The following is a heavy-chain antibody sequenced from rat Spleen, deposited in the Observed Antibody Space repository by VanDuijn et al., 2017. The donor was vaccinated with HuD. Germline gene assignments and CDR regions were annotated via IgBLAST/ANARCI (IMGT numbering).Heavy chain of an antibody. V-gene: IGHV5-19*01. J-gene: IGHJ3*01. CDR1: RFTFTNYG. Sequence: EVQLVESGGGLVQPGRSLKFSCTASRFTFTNYGMHWIRQAPTKGLEWVASISPSGGSTYYRDSVKGRFTISRDNANSTLYLQMDSLRSEDTATYYCATGGFDYSTYLPFAYWGQGTLVTVSS. CDR2: ISPSGGST. CDR3: ATGGFDYSTYLPFAY. D-gene: IGHD1-2*01.